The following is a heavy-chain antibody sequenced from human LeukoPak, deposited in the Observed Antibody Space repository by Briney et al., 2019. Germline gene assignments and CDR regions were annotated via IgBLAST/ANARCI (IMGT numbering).Heavy chain of an antibody. Sequence: SDTVSLICNVSGGSLSSSSYFWGWIRQPPGKGLEWIESNYYSGSTYYNPSLQSRVIISVATSKNQFSLKLRHVTDDETAVYYCASQLYYYGSGSYDPVWGQGTTVTVSS. V-gene: IGHV4-39*01. CDR1: GGSLSSSSYF. D-gene: IGHD3-10*01. CDR3: ASQLYYYGSGSYDPV. CDR2: NYYSGST. J-gene: IGHJ6*02.